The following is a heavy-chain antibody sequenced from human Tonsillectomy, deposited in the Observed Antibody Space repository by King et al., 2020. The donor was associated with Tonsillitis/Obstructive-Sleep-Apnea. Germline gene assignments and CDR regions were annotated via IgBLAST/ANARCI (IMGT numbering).Heavy chain of an antibody. D-gene: IGHD6-19*01. CDR3: TTEFYSSSGWYGYFDY. Sequence: VQLVESGGGLVKPGGSLRLSCAASGFTFSNAWMSWVRQAPGKGLEWVGRIKSKTDGGTTDYAPPVKGRFTISRDDSKNTLYLQMNSLKTEDTAVYYCTTEFYSSSGWYGYFDYWGQGTLVTVSS. J-gene: IGHJ4*02. CDR2: IKSKTDGGTT. V-gene: IGHV3-15*01. CDR1: GFTFSNAW.